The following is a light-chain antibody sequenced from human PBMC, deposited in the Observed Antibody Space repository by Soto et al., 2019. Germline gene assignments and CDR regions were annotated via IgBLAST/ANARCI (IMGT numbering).Light chain of an antibody. Sequence: DIQMTQSPSTLSASVGDRVTITCRASQSISDWLSCYQQIPGRAPTLLIYDAYTLQSGVPSRFSGSGSGTEFILTISSLQPDDSATYYCQEYKSATFGQGTKLHI. V-gene: IGKV1-5*01. CDR2: DAY. J-gene: IGKJ2*01. CDR1: QSISDW. CDR3: QEYKSAT.